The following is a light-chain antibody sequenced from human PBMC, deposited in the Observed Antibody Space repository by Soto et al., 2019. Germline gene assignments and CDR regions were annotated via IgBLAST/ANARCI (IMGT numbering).Light chain of an antibody. CDR2: DVT. J-gene: IGLJ1*01. CDR3: CSYASSTTYV. CDR1: SSDVGGYNF. V-gene: IGLV2-14*01. Sequence: QSALTQPASVSGSPGQSITISCTGTSSDVGGYNFVSWYQQYPSKAPKLMIHDVTSRPSGVSNRFSGSKSGTTASLTISGLQDEDEAEYYCCSYASSTTYVFGTGTKLTV.